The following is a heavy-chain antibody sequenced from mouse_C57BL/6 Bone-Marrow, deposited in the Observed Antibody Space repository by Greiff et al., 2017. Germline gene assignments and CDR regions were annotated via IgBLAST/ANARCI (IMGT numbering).Heavy chain of an antibody. Sequence: QVQLQQPGAELVKPGASVKLSCKASGSTFTSYWMQWVKQRPGQGLEWIGEIDPSDSYTNYNQKFKGKATLTVDTSSSTAYMQLSSLTSEDSAVYYCAIEGYPFYYWGQGTTLTVSS. V-gene: IGHV1-50*01. CDR3: AIEGYPFYY. CDR2: IDPSDSYT. J-gene: IGHJ2*01. CDR1: GSTFTSYW.